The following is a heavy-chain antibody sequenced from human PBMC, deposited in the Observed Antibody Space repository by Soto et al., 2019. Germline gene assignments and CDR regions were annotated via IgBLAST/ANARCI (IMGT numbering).Heavy chain of an antibody. D-gene: IGHD1-26*01. Sequence: PVGSLRLSCAASVFTLNTYWMSCVRQAPGKGLEWVANIKEDGSEKYYVDSVKGRFTISRDNAKNSLYLQMNSLRAEDTAVYYCARKMRGSRDLYWGQGTLVNVSS. V-gene: IGHV3-7*03. J-gene: IGHJ4*02. CDR1: VFTLNTYW. CDR3: ARKMRGSRDLY. CDR2: IKEDGSEK.